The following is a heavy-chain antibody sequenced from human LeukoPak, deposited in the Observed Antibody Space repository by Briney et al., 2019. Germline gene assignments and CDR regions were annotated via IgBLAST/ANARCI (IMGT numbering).Heavy chain of an antibody. Sequence: ASVKVSSKASGYTFTSYAMNWVRQAPGQGLEWMGWINTNTGNPTYAQGFTGRFVFSLDTSVSTAYLQISSLKAEDTAVYYCARDPEYYDSSGQPLNAFDIWGQGTMVTVSS. V-gene: IGHV7-4-1*02. D-gene: IGHD3-22*01. CDR2: INTNTGNP. J-gene: IGHJ3*02. CDR3: ARDPEYYDSSGQPLNAFDI. CDR1: GYTFTSYA.